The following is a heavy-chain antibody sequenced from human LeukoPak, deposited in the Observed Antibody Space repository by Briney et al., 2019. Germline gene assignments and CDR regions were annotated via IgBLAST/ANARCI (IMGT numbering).Heavy chain of an antibody. D-gene: IGHD6-13*01. Sequence: SVKVSCKASGYTFTGYYMHWVRQAPGQGLEWMGGIIPIFGTANYAQKFQGRVTITADESTSTAYMELSSLRSEDTAVYYCARGEVAAAGIYYYYGMDVWGQGTTVTVSS. J-gene: IGHJ6*02. CDR1: GYTFTGYY. V-gene: IGHV1-69*13. CDR3: ARGEVAAAGIYYYYGMDV. CDR2: IIPIFGTA.